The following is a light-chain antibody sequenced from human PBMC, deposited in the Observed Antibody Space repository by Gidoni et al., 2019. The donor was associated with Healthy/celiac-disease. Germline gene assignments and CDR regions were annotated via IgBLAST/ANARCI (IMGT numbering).Light chain of an antibody. J-gene: IGLJ2*01. CDR3: SSYTSSSTYVV. V-gene: IGLV2-14*01. Sequence: QSALTQPASVSGSPGPSLTISCTGTSSDVGGYNYVSWYQQHPGKAPKLMIYEVSNRPSGVSNRFSGSKSGNTASLTISGLQAEDEADYYCSSYTSSSTYVVFGGGTKLTVL. CDR1: SSDVGGYNY. CDR2: EVS.